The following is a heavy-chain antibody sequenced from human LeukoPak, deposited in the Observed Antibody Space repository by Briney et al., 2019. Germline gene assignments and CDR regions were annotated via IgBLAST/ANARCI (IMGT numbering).Heavy chain of an antibody. Sequence: PGGSLRLSCAASGFTFSSYAMHWVRQAPGKGLEYVSAISSNGGSTYYANSVKGRFTISRDNSKNTLYLQMGSLRAEDMAVYYCARDRFRDYGEKNNWFDPWGQGTLVTVSS. CDR1: GFTFSSYA. CDR3: ARDRFRDYGEKNNWFDP. V-gene: IGHV3-64*01. CDR2: ISSNGGST. D-gene: IGHD4-17*01. J-gene: IGHJ5*02.